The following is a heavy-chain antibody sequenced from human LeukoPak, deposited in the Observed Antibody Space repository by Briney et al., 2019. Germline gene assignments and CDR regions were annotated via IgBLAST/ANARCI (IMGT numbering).Heavy chain of an antibody. CDR1: GGSFSGHY. CDR3: ASVELATTNFDH. J-gene: IGHJ4*02. V-gene: IGHV4-34*01. D-gene: IGHD1-1*01. CDR2: INHNGGT. Sequence: SETLSLTCAVSGGSFSGHYWSWIRQPPGKGLEWIGEINHNGGTNHNPSLKGRVTMSVDTSKNEISLKMTSVSAADTAVYYCASVELATTNFDHWGQGTLVTVSS.